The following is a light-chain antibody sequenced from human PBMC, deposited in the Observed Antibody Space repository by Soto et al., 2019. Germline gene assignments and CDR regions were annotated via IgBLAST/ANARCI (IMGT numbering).Light chain of an antibody. CDR2: GAS. V-gene: IGKV3-15*01. J-gene: IGKJ3*01. CDR1: QSVSSN. Sequence: EIVMTQSPATLSVSPGERATLSCRASQSVSSNLAWYQQKPGQAPRLLIYGASTRATGSPARFSGSGSGTEFTLTISSLHSEDFAVYYCQQYNNLPFTFGPGTKVDIK. CDR3: QQYNNLPFT.